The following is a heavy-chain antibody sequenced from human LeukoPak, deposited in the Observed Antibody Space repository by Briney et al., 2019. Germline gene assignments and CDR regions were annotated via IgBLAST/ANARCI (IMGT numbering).Heavy chain of an antibody. CDR1: GDSVSSNSAA. J-gene: IGHJ6*04. D-gene: IGHD3-16*01. Sequence: SQTLSLTCAISGDSVSSNSAAWNWIRQSPSRGLEWLGRTYYRSKWHNDYAVSVESRMSINPDTSKNQFSLQLNSVTPEDTAVYYRARETDYPYYYGRDVWGKGTTVTVSS. V-gene: IGHV6-1*01. CDR3: ARETDYPYYYGRDV. CDR2: TYYRSKWHN.